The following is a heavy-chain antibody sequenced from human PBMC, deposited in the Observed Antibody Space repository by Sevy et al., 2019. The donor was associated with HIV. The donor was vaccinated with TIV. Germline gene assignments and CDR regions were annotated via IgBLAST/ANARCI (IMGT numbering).Heavy chain of an antibody. V-gene: IGHV3-11*01. Sequence: GGSLRLSCVASGFSFSDYFISWIRQAPGKGLEWVSYISSNSNKIRYADSVQGRFTISRDNVKNSVYLQMNSLRAEDTAVYHCTRLYSCTTGWYPGSDDFWGRGTLVTVSS. CDR2: ISSNSNKI. CDR1: GFSFSDYF. J-gene: IGHJ4*02. CDR3: TRLYSCTTGWYPGSDDF. D-gene: IGHD6-19*01.